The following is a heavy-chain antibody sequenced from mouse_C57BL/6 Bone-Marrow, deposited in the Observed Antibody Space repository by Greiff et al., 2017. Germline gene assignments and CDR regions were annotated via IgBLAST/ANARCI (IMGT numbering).Heavy chain of an antibody. J-gene: IGHJ3*01. CDR2: IDPETGGT. CDR3: TRWGSPFAY. CDR1: GYTFTDYE. V-gene: IGHV1-15*01. Sequence: VQVVESGAELVRPGASVTLSCKASGYTFTDYEMHWVKQTPVHGLEWIGAIDPETGGTAYNQKFKGKAILTADKSSSTAYMELRSLTSEDSAVYYCTRWGSPFAYWGQGTLVTVSA.